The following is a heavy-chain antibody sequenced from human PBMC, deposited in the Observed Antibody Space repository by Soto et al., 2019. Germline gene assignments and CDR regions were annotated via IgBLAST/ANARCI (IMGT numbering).Heavy chain of an antibody. V-gene: IGHV4-30-2*01. CDR3: ARDSGYYYDSSGYLDY. CDR1: GGYIIGGGYS. D-gene: IGHD3-22*01. J-gene: IGHJ4*02. Sequence: SLTCAVAGGYIIGGGYSWSWIRQPPGKGLEWIGYIYHSGSTYYNPSLKSRVTISVDRSKNQFSLKLSSATAADTAVYYCARDSGYYYDSSGYLDYWGQGTLVTVSS. CDR2: IYHSGST.